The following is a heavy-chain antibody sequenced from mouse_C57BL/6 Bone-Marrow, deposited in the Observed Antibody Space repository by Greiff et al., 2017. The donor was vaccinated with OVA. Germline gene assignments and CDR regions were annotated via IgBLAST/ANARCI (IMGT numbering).Heavy chain of an antibody. CDR2: SRNKANDYTT. CDR1: GFTFSDFY. CDR3: ARDDGNDEGAMDY. D-gene: IGHD2-12*01. V-gene: IGHV7-1*01. Sequence: EVHLVESGGGLVQSGRSLRLSCATSGFTFSDFYMEWVRQAPGKGLEWIAASRNKANDYTTEYSASVKGRFIVSRDTSQSILYLQMNALRAEDTAIYYCARDDGNDEGAMDYWGQGTSVTVSS. J-gene: IGHJ4*01.